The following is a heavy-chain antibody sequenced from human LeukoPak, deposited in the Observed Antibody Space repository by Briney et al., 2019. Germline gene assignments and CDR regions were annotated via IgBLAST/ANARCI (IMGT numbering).Heavy chain of an antibody. D-gene: IGHD4-11*01. CDR1: GGSISSYY. Sequence: SETLSLTCTVSGGSISSYYWSWIRQPAGKGLEWIGRIYTSGSTNYNPSLKSRVTMSVDTSKNQFSLKLSSVTAADTAVYYCARDRYSNYYYYYYMDVWGKGTTVTVSS. J-gene: IGHJ6*03. CDR2: IYTSGST. CDR3: ARDRYSNYYYYYYMDV. V-gene: IGHV4-4*07.